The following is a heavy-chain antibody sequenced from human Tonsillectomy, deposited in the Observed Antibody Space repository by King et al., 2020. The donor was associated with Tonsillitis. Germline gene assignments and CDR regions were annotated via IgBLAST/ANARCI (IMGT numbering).Heavy chain of an antibody. Sequence: QLQESGPGLVKPSQTLSLTCTVSGGSISSGSYYWSWIRQPAGKGLEWIGRIQTSGSTNYNPSLKSRVTMSVDTSKNQFSLKLSSVTAADTAVYYCAGQDYYGSGSYPLYYYYYYMDVWGKGTTVTVSS. J-gene: IGHJ6*03. CDR1: GGSISSGSYY. CDR3: AGQDYYGSGSYPLYYYYYYMDV. CDR2: IQTSGST. V-gene: IGHV4-61*02. D-gene: IGHD3-10*01.